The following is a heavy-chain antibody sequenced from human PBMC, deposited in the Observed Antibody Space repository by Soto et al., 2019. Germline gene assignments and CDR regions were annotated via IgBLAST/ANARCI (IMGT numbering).Heavy chain of an antibody. CDR1: GFTFSSYW. D-gene: IGHD4-17*01. CDR3: ARRTFPSTTVVTSNWYFDL. CDR2: IKQDGSEK. J-gene: IGHJ2*01. Sequence: GGSLRLSCAASGFTFSSYWMSWVRQAPGKGLEWVANIKQDGSEKYYVDSVKGRFTISRDNAKNSLYLQMNSLRAEDTAVYYCARRTFPSTTVVTSNWYFDLWGRGTLVTVSS. V-gene: IGHV3-7*03.